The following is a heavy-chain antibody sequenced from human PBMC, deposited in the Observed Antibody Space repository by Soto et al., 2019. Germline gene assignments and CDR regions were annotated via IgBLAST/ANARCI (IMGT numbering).Heavy chain of an antibody. CDR1: GFTFSSYW. Sequence: EVQLVESGGGLVQPGGSLRLSCAASGFTFSSYWMHWVRQAPGKGLVWVSRINSDGSSTSYADSVKGRFTISRDKAKNTLYLQMNSLRAEDTAVYYCARDRPDCSSTSCYGGGMDVWGQGTTVTVSS. CDR3: ARDRPDCSSTSCYGGGMDV. D-gene: IGHD2-2*01. CDR2: INSDGSST. V-gene: IGHV3-74*01. J-gene: IGHJ6*02.